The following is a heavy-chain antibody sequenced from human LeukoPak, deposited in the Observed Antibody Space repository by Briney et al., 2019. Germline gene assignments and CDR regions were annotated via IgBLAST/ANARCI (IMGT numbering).Heavy chain of an antibody. CDR3: AKEAYCSGGRCYGGSDY. V-gene: IGHV3-23*01. CDR2: ISGSGGST. J-gene: IGHJ4*02. Sequence: PGGSLRLSCAASGVAFSSYAISWVRQSPGKGLEWVSAISGSGGSTYYADSVKGRFTISRDNSKNTPYLQMNSLRAEDTAVYYCAKEAYCSGGRCYGGSDYWGQGTLVTVSS. CDR1: GVAFSSYA. D-gene: IGHD2-15*01.